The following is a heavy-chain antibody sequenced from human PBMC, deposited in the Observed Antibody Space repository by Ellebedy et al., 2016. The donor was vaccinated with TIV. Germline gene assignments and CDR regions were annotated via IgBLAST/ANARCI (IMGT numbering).Heavy chain of an antibody. V-gene: IGHV3-7*03. Sequence: GESLKISCAASGFMFSNFWMSWVRQAPGKGLEWVANIKEDGSEKYSVDSVKGRFTISRDNAKNSVFLQMNSLRPEDTAVYYCARLLHYLGSCHGDICQPEYFQDWGQGTLVTVST. J-gene: IGHJ1*01. CDR3: ARLLHYLGSCHGDICQPEYFQD. D-gene: IGHD2-15*01. CDR1: GFMFSNFW. CDR2: IKEDGSEK.